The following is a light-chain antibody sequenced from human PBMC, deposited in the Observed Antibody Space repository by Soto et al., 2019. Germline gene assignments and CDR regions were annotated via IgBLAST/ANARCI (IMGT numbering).Light chain of an antibody. CDR2: GAS. CDR1: QSVSSN. J-gene: IGKJ1*01. Sequence: IVMTQSPATLSVSPGETATLSCRASQSVSSNLAWYQQKPGQAPRLLIYGASTRATGVPARFSGSGSGTEFTLTITSLQSEDFAMYYCQPYDNWSPVTFGQGTKVDIK. CDR3: QPYDNWSPVT. V-gene: IGKV3-15*01.